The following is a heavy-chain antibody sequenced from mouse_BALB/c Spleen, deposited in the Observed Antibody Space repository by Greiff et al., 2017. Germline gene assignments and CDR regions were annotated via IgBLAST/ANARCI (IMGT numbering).Heavy chain of an antibody. V-gene: IGHV5-12-1*01. CDR2: ISSGGGST. CDR1: GFAFSSYD. Sequence: EVKLMESGGGLVKPGGSLKLSCAASGFAFSSYDMSWVRQTPEKRLEWVAYISSGGGSTYYPDTVKGRFTISRDKAKNTLYLQMSSLKSEDTAMYYCARHGDYFDYWGQGTTLTVSS. D-gene: IGHD1-1*02. CDR3: ARHGDYFDY. J-gene: IGHJ2*01.